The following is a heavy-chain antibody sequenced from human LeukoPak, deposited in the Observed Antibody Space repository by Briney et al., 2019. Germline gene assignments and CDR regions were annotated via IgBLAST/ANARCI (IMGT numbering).Heavy chain of an antibody. D-gene: IGHD3-22*01. Sequence: PGGSLRLSCAASRLTFSSYSMNWVRQAPGKGLEWISYISSGSSTIYYADSVKGRFTISRDNAKNLLYLHLSSLRAEDTAVYYCARSGSSYDGSQSWFDYWGQGTLVTVSS. CDR2: ISSGSSTI. CDR3: ARSGSSYDGSQSWFDY. J-gene: IGHJ4*02. CDR1: RLTFSSYS. V-gene: IGHV3-48*01.